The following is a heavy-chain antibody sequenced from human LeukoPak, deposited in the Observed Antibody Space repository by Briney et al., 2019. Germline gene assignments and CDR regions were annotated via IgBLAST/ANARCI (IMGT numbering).Heavy chain of an antibody. D-gene: IGHD2/OR15-2a*01. CDR1: GFTFSTYN. Sequence: GGSLRLSCVASGFTFSTYNMNWVHQAPGKGLEWVSHISPRGTTRYYADSVKGRFTISRDNAKNTLYLKMSSLRVEDSAVYYCASFSIRTGAYYLDVGGKGTTVAVPS. CDR2: ISPRGTTR. V-gene: IGHV3-48*04. CDR3: ASFSIRTGAYYLDV. J-gene: IGHJ6*03.